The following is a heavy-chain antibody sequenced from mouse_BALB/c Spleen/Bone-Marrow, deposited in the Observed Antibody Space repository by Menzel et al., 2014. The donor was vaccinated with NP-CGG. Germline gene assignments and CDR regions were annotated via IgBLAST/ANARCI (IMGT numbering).Heavy chain of an antibody. D-gene: IGHD4-1*01. CDR1: GYTFTSYY. V-gene: IGHV1S56*01. CDR2: IYPGNDNT. Sequence: VKLMESGPELVKPGASVRISCKAAGYTFTSYYIHWVKQRPGQGLEWIGWIYPGNDNTKYNEKFKGKATLTADKSSSTAYFLLSSLTSEDSAVYFCAREANWNFDYWGQGTTLTVSS. CDR3: AREANWNFDY. J-gene: IGHJ2*01.